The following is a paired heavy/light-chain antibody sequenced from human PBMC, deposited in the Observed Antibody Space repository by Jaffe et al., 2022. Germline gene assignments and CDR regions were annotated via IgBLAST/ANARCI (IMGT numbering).Light chain of an antibody. V-gene: IGKV3-20*01. CDR2: GAS. CDR3: QQYGSSPGT. CDR1: QSVSNNY. Sequence: EIMLTQSPGTLSLSPGERATLSCRASQSVSNNYLAWYQQKPGQAPRLLIYGASSRATGIPDRFSGSGSGTDFTLTISRLEPEDFAVYYCQQYGSSPGTFGPGTKVDIK. J-gene: IGKJ3*01.
Heavy chain of an antibody. Sequence: EVQLLESGGGLVQPGGSLRLSCAVSGFTFTSYSMTWVRQAPGKALEWVSTISGTGSGTYYADSVKGRFTISRDNSKNTLYLQMNSLRAEDTAVYYCAKDPYGDYASRSVYFQHWGQGTLVTVSS. CDR1: GFTFTSYS. D-gene: IGHD4-17*01. CDR2: ISGTGSGT. J-gene: IGHJ1*01. V-gene: IGHV3-23*01. CDR3: AKDPYGDYASRSVYFQH.